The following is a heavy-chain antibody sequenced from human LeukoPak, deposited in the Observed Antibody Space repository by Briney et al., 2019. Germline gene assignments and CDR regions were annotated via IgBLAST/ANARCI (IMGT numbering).Heavy chain of an antibody. CDR1: GGSIFSYY. D-gene: IGHD2-21*01. CDR2: IYYSGST. V-gene: IGHV4-59*08. J-gene: IGHJ4*02. Sequence: SETLSLTCTVSGGSIFSYYWSWIRQPPGKGLEWMGYIYYSGSTNYNPPLKSRVTISVDTSKNQFSLRVSSVTAADTAVYYCARHLNNCGDDCYIFDYWGQGTLVTVSS. CDR3: ARHLNNCGDDCYIFDY.